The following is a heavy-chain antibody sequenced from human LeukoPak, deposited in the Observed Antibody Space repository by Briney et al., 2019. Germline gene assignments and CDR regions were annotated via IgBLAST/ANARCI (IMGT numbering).Heavy chain of an antibody. Sequence: GGSLRLSCAASGFTFSNAWMSWVRQAPGKGLEWVGRIKSKTDGGTTDYAAPVKGRFTISRDDSKNTLYLQMNSLKTEDTAVYYCTTSITMIVVVNADYWGQGTLVTVSS. CDR2: IKSKTDGGTT. J-gene: IGHJ4*02. D-gene: IGHD3-22*01. CDR3: TTSITMIVVVNADY. CDR1: GFTFSNAW. V-gene: IGHV3-15*01.